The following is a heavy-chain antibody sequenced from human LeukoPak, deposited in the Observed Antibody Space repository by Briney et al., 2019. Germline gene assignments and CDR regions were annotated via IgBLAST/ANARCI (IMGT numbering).Heavy chain of an antibody. CDR2: ISYTGTT. Sequence: KASETLSLTCSVSGGSINGYSWTWIRQPPGMRLEWVGHISYTGTTNYNPSLTTRVAISVDTSKNQFSLKLTSVTAADTGMYFCARLGGNWNSPGGDYWGQGTLVTVSS. V-gene: IGHV4-59*08. CDR1: GGSINGYS. J-gene: IGHJ4*02. D-gene: IGHD2-21*01. CDR3: ARLGGNWNSPGGDY.